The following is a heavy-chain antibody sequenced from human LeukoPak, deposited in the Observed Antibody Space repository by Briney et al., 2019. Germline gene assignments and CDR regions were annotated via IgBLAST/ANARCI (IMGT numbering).Heavy chain of an antibody. CDR2: INPSGGST. CDR1: GYTFTSYY. J-gene: IGHJ4*02. Sequence: ASVKVSCKASGYTFTSYYMHWVRQAPGQGLEWMGIINPSGGSTSYAQKFQGRVTMTRDTSTSTVYMELSSLRSEDTAVYYCARGIPGIAAAGPLYYWGQGTLVTVSS. D-gene: IGHD6-13*01. CDR3: ARGIPGIAAAGPLYY. V-gene: IGHV1-46*01.